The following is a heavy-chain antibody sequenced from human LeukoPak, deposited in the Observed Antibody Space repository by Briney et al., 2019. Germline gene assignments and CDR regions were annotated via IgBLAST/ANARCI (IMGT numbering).Heavy chain of an antibody. J-gene: IGHJ4*02. D-gene: IGHD1-26*01. Sequence: PGGSLRLSCAASGFAFSSYSMNWVRQAPGKGLEWVSYISSGGSTIYYADSVKGRFTISRDNAKNSLYLQMNSLRDEDTALYYCARDFPSGRYYYVWGQGTLVTVSS. V-gene: IGHV3-48*02. CDR1: GFAFSSYS. CDR3: ARDFPSGRYYYV. CDR2: ISSGGSTI.